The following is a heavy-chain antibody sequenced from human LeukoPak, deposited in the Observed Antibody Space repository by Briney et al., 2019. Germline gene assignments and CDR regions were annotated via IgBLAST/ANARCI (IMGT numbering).Heavy chain of an antibody. CDR1: GFTFSSYS. V-gene: IGHV3-21*01. CDR3: ARDPQLYYYDSSGYQTRFDY. CDR2: ISSSSSYI. Sequence: GSLRLSCAASGFTFSSYSMNWVRQAPGKGLEWVSSISSSSSYIYYADSVKGRFTISRDNSKNTLYLQMNSLRAEDTAVYYCARDPQLYYYDSSGYQTRFDYWGQGTLVTVSS. J-gene: IGHJ4*02. D-gene: IGHD3-22*01.